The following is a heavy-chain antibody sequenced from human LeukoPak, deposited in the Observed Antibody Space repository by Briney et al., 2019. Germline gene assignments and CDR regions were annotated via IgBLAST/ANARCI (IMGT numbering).Heavy chain of an antibody. V-gene: IGHV3-11*06. CDR2: IGPTSTKN. Sequence: GGSLRLSCAASGFKFSDSYMSWIRQAPGKGLEWISYIGPTSTKNPYADSVEGRFTISRDNSKNTLYLQMNSLRAEDTAVYYCAKTPHYSSSWYFDYWGQGTLVTVSS. CDR1: GFKFSDSY. D-gene: IGHD6-13*01. J-gene: IGHJ4*02. CDR3: AKTPHYSSSWYFDY.